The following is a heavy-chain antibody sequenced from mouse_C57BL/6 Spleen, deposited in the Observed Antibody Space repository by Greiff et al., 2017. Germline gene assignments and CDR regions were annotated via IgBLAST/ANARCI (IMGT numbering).Heavy chain of an antibody. CDR2: IDPNSGGT. J-gene: IGHJ2*01. CDR3: ARASITAVVVPGDY. D-gene: IGHD1-1*01. Sequence: QVQLQQSGAELVKPGASVKLSCKASGYTFTSYWMHWVKQRPGRGLEWIGRIDPNSGGTKYNEKFKSKATLTVDKPSSTAYMQLSSQTSEDSAVXYCARASITAVVVPGDYWGQGTTLTVSS. CDR1: GYTFTSYW. V-gene: IGHV1-72*01.